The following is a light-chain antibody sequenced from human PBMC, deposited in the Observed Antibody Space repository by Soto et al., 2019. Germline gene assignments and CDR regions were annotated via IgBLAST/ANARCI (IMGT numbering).Light chain of an antibody. CDR3: SSYAGSNNLGV. J-gene: IGLJ3*02. CDR2: EVS. Sequence: QSALTQPPSASGSRGQSVTISCTGTSSDVGGYNYVSWHQQHPGKAPKLMIYEVSKRPSGVPDRFSGSKSGNTASLTVSGLQPEDEADYYCSSYAGSNNLGVFGGGTKVTVL. V-gene: IGLV2-8*01. CDR1: SSDVGGYNY.